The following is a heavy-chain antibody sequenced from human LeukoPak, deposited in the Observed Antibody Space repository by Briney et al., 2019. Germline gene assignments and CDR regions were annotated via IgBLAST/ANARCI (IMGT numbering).Heavy chain of an antibody. CDR3: ARGPNSNWSGLDF. V-gene: IGHV3-74*01. D-gene: IGHD6-6*01. CDR1: GFSFSGHW. CDR2: ISPTGSTT. Sequence: SGGSLRLSCTASGFSFSGHWMHWARQLPGKGLVWVSRISPTGSTTSYADSVKGRFTVSRDNAKNTLYLQVNNLRAEDTAVYYCARGPNSNWSGLDFWGQGALLTVSS. J-gene: IGHJ4*02.